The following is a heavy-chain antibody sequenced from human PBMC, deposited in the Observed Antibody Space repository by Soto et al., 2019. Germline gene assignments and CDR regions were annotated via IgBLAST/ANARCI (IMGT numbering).Heavy chain of an antibody. CDR1: GFTVSSNY. V-gene: IGHV3-53*01. Sequence: GGSLRLSCAASGFTVSSNYMSWVRQAPGKGLEWVSVIYSGGSTYYADSVKGRFTISRDNSKNTLYLQMNSLRAEDTAVYYCAGDSSSWYDAGYYGMDVWGQGTTVTVSS. CDR2: IYSGGST. J-gene: IGHJ6*02. CDR3: AGDSSSWYDAGYYGMDV. D-gene: IGHD6-13*01.